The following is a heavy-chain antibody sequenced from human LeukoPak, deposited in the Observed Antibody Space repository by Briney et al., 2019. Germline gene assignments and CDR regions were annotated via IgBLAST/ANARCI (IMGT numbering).Heavy chain of an antibody. CDR1: GFGFSNYG. V-gene: IGHV3-33*01. J-gene: IGHJ4*02. Sequence: GGSLRLSCAASGFGFSNYGMHWVRQAPGKGLEWVALMWYDGSNNYYADSVKGRFTISRDNSKNTLYLQMSGLRAEDTAVYYCARGGFTYYDFWSAYYTADYWGQGTLVTVSS. CDR3: ARGGFTYYDFWSAYYTADY. CDR2: MWYDGSNN. D-gene: IGHD3-3*01.